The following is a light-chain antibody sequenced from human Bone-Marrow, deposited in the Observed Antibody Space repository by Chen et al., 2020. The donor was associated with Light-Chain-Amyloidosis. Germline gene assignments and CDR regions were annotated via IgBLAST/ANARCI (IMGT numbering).Light chain of an antibody. V-gene: IGLV3-25*03. CDR3: QSADSSGTYEVI. J-gene: IGLJ2*01. Sequence: SYELTQPPSVSVSPGQPARITCSGDDLPTKYAYWYQQKPGQAPVLVIQSDTERPSGIAERFSGSSSGTTATLTISGVQAEDEADYHCQSADSSGTYEVIFGGGTKLTVL. CDR1: DLPTKY. CDR2: SDT.